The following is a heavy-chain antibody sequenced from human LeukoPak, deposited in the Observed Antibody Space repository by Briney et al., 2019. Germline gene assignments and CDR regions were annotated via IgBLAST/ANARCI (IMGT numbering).Heavy chain of an antibody. CDR1: GFGFNSYE. J-gene: IGHJ4*02. D-gene: IGHD6-19*01. V-gene: IGHV3-48*03. Sequence: GGSLRLSCAASGFGFNSYEMNWVRQAPGKGLEWVSYISTRGGTTYYADSVKGRFTIPRDNARNSLYLQMNSLRAEDTAVYYCARDGSGWYYFDSWGQGTLVTVSS. CDR3: ARDGSGWYYFDS. CDR2: ISTRGGTT.